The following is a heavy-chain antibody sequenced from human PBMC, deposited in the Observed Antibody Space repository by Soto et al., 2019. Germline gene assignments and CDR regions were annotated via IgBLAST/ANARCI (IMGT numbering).Heavy chain of an antibody. D-gene: IGHD3-16*01. V-gene: IGHV4-59*01. J-gene: IGHJ1*01. Sequence: SETLSLTCTVSGGYISSYYCTWIRQPPWKGLEWIGYIYYSGSTNYNPSLKSRVTMSIDTSKNQFSLKLSSVTAEDTAVYYCARALGSNMPSLFWGQGTLLTLSS. CDR3: ARALGSNMPSLF. CDR1: GGYISSYY. CDR2: IYYSGST.